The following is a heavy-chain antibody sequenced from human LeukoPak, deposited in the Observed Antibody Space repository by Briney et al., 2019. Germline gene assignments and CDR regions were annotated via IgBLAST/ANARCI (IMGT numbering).Heavy chain of an antibody. Sequence: ASVKVSCKASGYTFTGYYMHWVRQAPGQGLEWMGWINPNSGGTNYAQKFQGRVTMTRDTSISTAYMELSRLRSDDTAVYYCARDKYSSGWLGFYYYYYGMDVWGQGTTVTVSS. J-gene: IGHJ6*01. V-gene: IGHV1-2*02. D-gene: IGHD6-19*01. CDR1: GYTFTGYY. CDR3: ARDKYSSGWLGFYYYYYGMDV. CDR2: INPNSGGT.